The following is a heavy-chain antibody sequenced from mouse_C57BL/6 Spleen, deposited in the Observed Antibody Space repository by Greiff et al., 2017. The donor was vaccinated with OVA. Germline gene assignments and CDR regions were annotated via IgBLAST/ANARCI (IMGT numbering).Heavy chain of an antibody. CDR1: GFTLSDYW. D-gene: IGHD4-1*01. CDR3: TNWDQFAC. V-gene: IGHV6-3*01. J-gene: IGHJ3*01. Sequence: EVKVVESGGGLVQPGGSMKLSCVASGFTLSDYWMNWVRQSPEKGLEWVAQIRLKSDNYAIHYAESVKGRFIISRDDSKSSVYLQMNNLRAEDTGIYYCTNWDQFACWGQGTLVTVSA. CDR2: IRLKSDNYAI.